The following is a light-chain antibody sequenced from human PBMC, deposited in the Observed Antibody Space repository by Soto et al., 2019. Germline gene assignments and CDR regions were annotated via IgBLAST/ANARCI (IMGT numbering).Light chain of an antibody. Sequence: AIQLTQSPSSLSASVGDRVTITCRASQGISSALAWYQQKPGKAPKLLIYDASSLESGVPSRFSGSGSGTDVTHTISSLQHEDVAAYYCQQFNSYLLTFGGGTKVEIK. CDR3: QQFNSYLLT. CDR2: DAS. CDR1: QGISSA. J-gene: IGKJ4*01. V-gene: IGKV1-13*02.